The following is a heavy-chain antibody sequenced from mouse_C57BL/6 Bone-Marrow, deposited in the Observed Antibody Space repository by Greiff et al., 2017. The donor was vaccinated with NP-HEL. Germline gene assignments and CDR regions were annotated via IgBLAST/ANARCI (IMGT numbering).Heavy chain of an antibody. V-gene: IGHV1-50*01. CDR1: GYTFTSYW. Sequence: QVQLQQPGAELVKPGASVKLSCKASGYTFTSYWMQWVKQRPGQGLEWIVEIDPSDSYTNYNQKFKGKATLTVDTSSSTAYMQLSSLTSEDSAVYYCARRVTTVVEHFDYWGQGTTLTVSS. D-gene: IGHD1-1*01. J-gene: IGHJ2*01. CDR3: ARRVTTVVEHFDY. CDR2: IDPSDSYT.